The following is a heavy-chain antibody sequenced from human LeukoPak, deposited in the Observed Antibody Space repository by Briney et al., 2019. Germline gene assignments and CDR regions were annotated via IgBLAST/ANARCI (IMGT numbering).Heavy chain of an antibody. J-gene: IGHJ4*02. D-gene: IGHD2-2*01. CDR1: GFTFSSYG. V-gene: IGHV3-33*01. CDR2: IWYDGSNK. Sequence: GRSLRLSCAASGFTFSSYGMHWVCQAPGKGLEWVAVIWYDGSNKYYADSVKGRFTISRDNSKNTLYLQMNSLRAEDTAVYYCARAQCSSTSCHPILDYWGQGTLVTVSS. CDR3: ARAQCSSTSCHPILDY.